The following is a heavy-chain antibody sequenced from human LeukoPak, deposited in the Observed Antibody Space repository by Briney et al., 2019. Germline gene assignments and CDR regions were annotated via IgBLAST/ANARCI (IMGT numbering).Heavy chain of an antibody. Sequence: GGSLRLSCAASGFTFSSYEMNWVRQAPGKGLEWVSYISSSGSTIYYADSVKGRFTISRDNAKNSLYLQMNSLRAEDTAVYYCARVAATEWLFDYWGQGTLVTVSS. CDR1: GFTFSSYE. CDR3: ARVAATEWLFDY. CDR2: ISSSGSTI. V-gene: IGHV3-48*03. D-gene: IGHD6-25*01. J-gene: IGHJ4*02.